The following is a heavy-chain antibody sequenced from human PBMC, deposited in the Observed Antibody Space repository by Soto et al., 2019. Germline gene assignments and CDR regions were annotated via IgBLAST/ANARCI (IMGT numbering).Heavy chain of an antibody. J-gene: IGHJ4*02. V-gene: IGHV4-30-4*01. CDR3: VRYCSTTKCPFDY. CDR1: GGSISSGGSY. D-gene: IGHD2-2*01. Sequence: SETLSLTCTVSGGSISSGGSYWGWIRQPPGKGLEWIGYIYYSGNTILNPSLRGRVTLSVDTSKNQFSLNLSSVTAADTAVYYCVRYCSTTKCPFDYWGRGTLVTVSS. CDR2: IYYSGNT.